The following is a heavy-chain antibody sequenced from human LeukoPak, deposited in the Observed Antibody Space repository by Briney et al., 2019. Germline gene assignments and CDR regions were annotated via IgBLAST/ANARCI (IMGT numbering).Heavy chain of an antibody. V-gene: IGHV3-48*01. CDR3: SSSTSYYYYGMDV. Sequence: PGGSLRLSCAASGFSFSSYSMNWVRQAPGKGLEWVSYINSGGSSSYYADSVQGRFTISRDNAKNSLYLQMNSLRAEDTAVYYCSSSTSYYYYGMDVWGQGTTVTVSS. CDR1: GFSFSSYS. CDR2: INSGGSSS. J-gene: IGHJ6*02. D-gene: IGHD2-2*01.